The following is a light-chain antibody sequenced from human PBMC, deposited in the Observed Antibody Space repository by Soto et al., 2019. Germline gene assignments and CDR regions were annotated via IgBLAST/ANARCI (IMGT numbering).Light chain of an antibody. CDR2: IAS. J-gene: IGKJ2*01. V-gene: IGKV1-39*01. CDR3: QQSYIALQT. Sequence: IKVDISASALSAYQRDRITITCRASQNISNFLNWYQHKPGKAPKLLIFIASNLQGGVPSRISGTGSGTYFTLTITSLQPEDFATYYCQQSYIALQTFGQ. CDR1: QNISNF.